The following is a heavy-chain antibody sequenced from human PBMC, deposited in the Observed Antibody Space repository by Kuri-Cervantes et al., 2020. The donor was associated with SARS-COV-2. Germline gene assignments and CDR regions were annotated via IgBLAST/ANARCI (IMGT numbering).Heavy chain of an antibody. Sequence: SVKVSCKASGGTFSSYAISWVRQAPGQGLEWMGGIIPILGTANYAQKFQGRVTITTDESTSTAYMELSSLRSEDTAVYYCASSIYSYGTYYYYYYYMDVWGKGTTVTVSS. V-gene: IGHV1-69*05. CDR1: GGTFSSYA. CDR2: IIPILGTA. CDR3: ASSIYSYGTYYYYYYYMDV. D-gene: IGHD5-18*01. J-gene: IGHJ6*03.